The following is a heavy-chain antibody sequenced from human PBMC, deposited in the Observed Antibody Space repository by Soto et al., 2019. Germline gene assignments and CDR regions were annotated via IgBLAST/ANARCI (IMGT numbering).Heavy chain of an antibody. J-gene: IGHJ4*02. CDR2: ISYDGSNK. Sequence: GGSLRLSCAASGFTFSSYGMHWVRQAPGKGLEWVAVISYDGSNKYYADSVKGRFTISRDNSKNTLYLQMNSLRAEDTAVYYCAKGIAVAGYYFDYWGQGTLVTV. CDR1: GFTFSSYG. D-gene: IGHD6-19*01. V-gene: IGHV3-30*18. CDR3: AKGIAVAGYYFDY.